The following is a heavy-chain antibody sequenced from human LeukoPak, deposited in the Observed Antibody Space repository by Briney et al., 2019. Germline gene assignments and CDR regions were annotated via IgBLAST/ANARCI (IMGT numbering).Heavy chain of an antibody. J-gene: IGHJ4*02. Sequence: SQTLSLTCTVSGGSISSGGYYWSWIRQPPGKGLEWIGYIYHSGSTYYNPSLKSRVTISVDRSKNQFSLKLSSVTAADTAVYYCARGNVVVIKAYYFDYWGQGTLVTVSS. V-gene: IGHV4-30-2*01. CDR3: ARGNVVVIKAYYFDY. D-gene: IGHD3-22*01. CDR2: IYHSGST. CDR1: GGSISSGGYY.